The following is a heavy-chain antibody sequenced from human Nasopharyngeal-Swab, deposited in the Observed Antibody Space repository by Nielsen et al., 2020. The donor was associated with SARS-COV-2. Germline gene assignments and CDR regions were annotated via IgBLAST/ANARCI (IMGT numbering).Heavy chain of an antibody. CDR1: GFTFSDHY. J-gene: IGHJ4*02. Sequence: GESLKISCAASGFTFSDHYMDWVRQAPGKGLEWVAVIWYDGSNKYYADSVKGRFTISRDNSKNTLYLQMNSLRAEDTAIYYCARDEAGTANSGFDYWGQGTLVTVSS. D-gene: IGHD1-1*01. CDR3: ARDEAGTANSGFDY. V-gene: IGHV3-33*08. CDR2: IWYDGSNK.